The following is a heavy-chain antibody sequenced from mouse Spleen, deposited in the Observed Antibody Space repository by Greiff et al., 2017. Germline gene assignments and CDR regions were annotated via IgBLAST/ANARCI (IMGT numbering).Heavy chain of an antibody. V-gene: IGHV1-63*02. CDR1: GYTFTNYW. CDR2: IYPGGGST. J-gene: IGHJ4*01. Sequence: QVQLKESGAELVRPGTSVKISCKASGYTFTNYWLGWVKQRPGHGLEWIGDIYPGGGSTNYNEKFKGKATLTADTSSRPAYKQLSSRTSEDSAVYFGARGANYYAMDYWGQGTAGTVSS. CDR3: ARGANYYAMDY.